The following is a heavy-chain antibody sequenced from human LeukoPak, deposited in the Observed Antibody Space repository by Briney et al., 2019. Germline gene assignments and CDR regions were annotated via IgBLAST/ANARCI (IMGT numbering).Heavy chain of an antibody. CDR3: ARDRGTWNDDGFDY. CDR2: IYISGST. V-gene: IGHV4-4*07. CDR1: GGSISSYY. D-gene: IGHD1-1*01. J-gene: IGHJ4*02. Sequence: SETLSLTCTVSGGSISSYYWSWIRQPAGKGLEWIGRIYISGSTNYNPSLKSRVTMSVDTSKNQFSLKLSSVTAADTAVYYCARDRGTWNDDGFDYWGQGTLVIVSS.